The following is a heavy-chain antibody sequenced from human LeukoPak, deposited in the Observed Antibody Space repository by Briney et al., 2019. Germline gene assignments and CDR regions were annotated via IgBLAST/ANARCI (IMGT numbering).Heavy chain of an antibody. CDR3: ARYDYGDYDFDY. CDR1: GGSFSGYY. J-gene: IGHJ4*02. Sequence: SETLSLTCAVYGGSFSGYYWSWIRQPPGKGLEWIGEINHSGSTYYNPSLKSRVTISVDTSKNQFSLKLSSVTAADTAVYYCARYDYGDYDFDYWGQGTPVTVSS. D-gene: IGHD4-17*01. V-gene: IGHV4-34*01. CDR2: INHSGST.